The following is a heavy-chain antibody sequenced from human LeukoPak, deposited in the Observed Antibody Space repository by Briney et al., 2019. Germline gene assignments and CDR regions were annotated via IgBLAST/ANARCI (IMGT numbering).Heavy chain of an antibody. D-gene: IGHD3-16*02. CDR1: SGSISSYY. CDR3: ARSRTYRYSLDGMDV. Sequence: PSETLSLTCTVSSGSISSYYWSWLRQPPGKGLEWIGYIFYTGSTNYTPSLKSRLTLSMDTSKNQFSLRLSPVTAADTAVYYCARSRTYRYSLDGMDVWGQGTTVTVSS. V-gene: IGHV4-59*08. J-gene: IGHJ6*02. CDR2: IFYTGST.